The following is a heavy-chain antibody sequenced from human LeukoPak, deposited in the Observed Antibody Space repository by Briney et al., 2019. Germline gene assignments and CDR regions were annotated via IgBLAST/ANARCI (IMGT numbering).Heavy chain of an antibody. J-gene: IGHJ6*02. CDR3: SRGPTQQWLYSGTDV. CDR1: EFTFGDHA. V-gene: IGHV3-49*04. CDR2: IRSKAYGGTT. Sequence: QTGRSLRLSCTASEFTFGDHAMSWVRQAPGKGLEWLGFIRSKAYGGTTEYAASAKGRFTISRDDSKSIAYLQMNSLTTEDTAVYYCSRGPTQQWLYSGTDVWAQGTTVIVSS. D-gene: IGHD5-18*01.